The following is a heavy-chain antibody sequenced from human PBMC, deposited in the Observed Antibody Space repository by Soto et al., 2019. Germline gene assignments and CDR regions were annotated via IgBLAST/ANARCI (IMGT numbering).Heavy chain of an antibody. CDR3: ARDQSFDRTYYYGIDV. Sequence: QVQLVQSGAEVKKPGASVRVSCKSSGYPFTHYGITWIRQAPGQGLEWMGWISPFNGNTNYGQTLQGRVTLTTETSTSTVYMELRSLRSDDTAGYYCARDQSFDRTYYYGIDVWGQGTTVTVSS. CDR2: ISPFNGNT. CDR1: GYPFTHYG. D-gene: IGHD3-16*01. J-gene: IGHJ6*02. V-gene: IGHV1-18*01.